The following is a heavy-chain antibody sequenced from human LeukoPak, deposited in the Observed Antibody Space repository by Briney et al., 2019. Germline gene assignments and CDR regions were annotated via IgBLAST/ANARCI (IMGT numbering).Heavy chain of an antibody. Sequence: TGGSLRLSCAASGFTYSRYWMHWVRQAPGKGLVWVSCISSDGSSTNYADSVKGRFSISRDNAKNTLYLHMNSLRAEDTALYYCARPMISVMSLGADFWGQGSLVTVSS. CDR1: GFTYSRYW. J-gene: IGHJ4*02. V-gene: IGHV3-74*01. CDR2: ISSDGSST. CDR3: ARPMISVMSLGADF. D-gene: IGHD3/OR15-3a*01.